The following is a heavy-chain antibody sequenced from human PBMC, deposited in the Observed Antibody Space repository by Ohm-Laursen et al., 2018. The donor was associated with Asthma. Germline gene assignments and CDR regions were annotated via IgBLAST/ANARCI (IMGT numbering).Heavy chain of an antibody. CDR2: ISSSNTYT. Sequence: GSPRLSCSASGFTFSDYYMSWIRQAPGKGLEWVSFISSSNTYTNHADSVKGRFTISRDNAKNSLYLQMTSLRVEDTAVYYCARDQDAFDIWGQGTMVTVSS. CDR3: ARDQDAFDI. CDR1: GFTFSDYY. V-gene: IGHV3-11*06. J-gene: IGHJ3*02.